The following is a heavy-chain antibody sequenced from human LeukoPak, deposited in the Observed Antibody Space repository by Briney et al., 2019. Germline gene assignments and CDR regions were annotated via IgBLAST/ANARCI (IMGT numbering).Heavy chain of an antibody. CDR2: IIPIFGTA. V-gene: IGHV1-69*01. Sequence: SVKVSCKASGGTFSSYAISWVRQAPGQGLEWMGGIIPIFGTANYAQKFQGRVTITADESTSTAYMELSSLRSEDTAVYYCARSYYYGSGSSRFYFDYWGQGTLVTVSS. CDR1: GGTFSSYA. D-gene: IGHD3-10*01. CDR3: ARSYYYGSGSSRFYFDY. J-gene: IGHJ4*02.